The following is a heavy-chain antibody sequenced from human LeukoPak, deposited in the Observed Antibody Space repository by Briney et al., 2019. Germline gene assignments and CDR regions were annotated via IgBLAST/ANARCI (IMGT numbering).Heavy chain of an antibody. J-gene: IGHJ4*02. D-gene: IGHD1-26*01. CDR3: GRHSTSGTYYAPVDC. V-gene: IGHV4-39*01. Sequence: SETLSLTCIVSGDSISSSNYYWGWIRQPPGKGLEWIGSIYYSGNTYYNPSLKSRVTISVDTSKNQFSLNLSSVTAADTAVYYCGRHSTSGTYYAPVDCWGQGTLVTVSS. CDR1: GDSISSSNYY. CDR2: IYYSGNT.